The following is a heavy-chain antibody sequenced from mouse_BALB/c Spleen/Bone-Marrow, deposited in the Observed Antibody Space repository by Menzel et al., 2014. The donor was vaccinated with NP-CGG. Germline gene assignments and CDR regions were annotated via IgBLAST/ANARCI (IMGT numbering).Heavy chain of an antibody. D-gene: IGHD1-1*01. CDR1: GFTFSTYA. V-gene: IGHV5-9-4*01. Sequence: EVKLVESGGVLVKPGGSLKLSCAASGFTFSTYAMSWVRQPPEKRLEWVAEISSGGSYTYYPDTVTGRFTISRDNAKNTLYLEMSSLRSEDTAMYYCARDGYGSSDWGQGTLVTVSA. CDR2: ISSGGSYT. J-gene: IGHJ3*01. CDR3: ARDGYGSSD.